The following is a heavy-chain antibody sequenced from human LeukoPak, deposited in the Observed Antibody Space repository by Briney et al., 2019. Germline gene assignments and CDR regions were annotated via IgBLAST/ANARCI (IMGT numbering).Heavy chain of an antibody. CDR3: ARGRYSSRSGGYYFDI. D-gene: IGHD2-2*01. Sequence: QSGGSLRLSCVVSGFTLSSDWMSWVRQAPGKGLEWVANIKKDGIEKYYVESVKGRFTISRDNAKNSLSLQMNSLRAEDTAVYYCARGRYSSRSGGYYFDIWGQGTLVTVSS. V-gene: IGHV3-7*01. CDR2: IKKDGIEK. CDR1: GFTLSSDW. J-gene: IGHJ4*02.